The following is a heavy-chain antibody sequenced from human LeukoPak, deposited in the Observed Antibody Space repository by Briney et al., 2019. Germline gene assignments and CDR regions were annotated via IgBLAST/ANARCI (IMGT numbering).Heavy chain of an antibody. CDR3: ASRGNSYGDAPLGY. CDR1: GYTFTGYY. CDR2: INAGNGNT. V-gene: IGHV1-3*01. Sequence: ASVKVSCKASGYTFTGYYMHWVRQAPGQRLEWMGWINAGNGNTKYSQKFQGRVTITRDTSASTAYMELSSLRSEDTAVYYCASRGNSYGDAPLGYWGQGTLVTVSS. D-gene: IGHD4-17*01. J-gene: IGHJ4*02.